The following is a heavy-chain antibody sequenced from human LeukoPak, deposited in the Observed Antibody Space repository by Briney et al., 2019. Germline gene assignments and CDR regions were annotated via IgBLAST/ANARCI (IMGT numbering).Heavy chain of an antibody. CDR1: GFTFSSYW. CDR3: ARDLGQYYDTSDNWFDP. D-gene: IGHD3-22*01. Sequence: GGSLRLTCAASGFTFSSYWMSWVRQAPGKGLEWVANIKQDGSEKYYVDSVKGRFTISRDNAKNTLNLQMNSLRAEDTAVYYCARDLGQYYDTSDNWFDPWGQGTLVTVSS. V-gene: IGHV3-7*01. CDR2: IKQDGSEK. J-gene: IGHJ5*02.